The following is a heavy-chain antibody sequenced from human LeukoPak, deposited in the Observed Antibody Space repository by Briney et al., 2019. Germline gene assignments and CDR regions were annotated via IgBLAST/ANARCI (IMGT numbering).Heavy chain of an antibody. D-gene: IGHD6-6*01. CDR3: ARESSPSGYYFDY. J-gene: IGHJ4*02. Sequence: GGSLRLSCAASGFTFSSYSMNWVRQAPGKGLEWVSSISSSSSYIYYADSVKGRFTISRDNAKNSLYLQMNSLRAEDTAVYYCARESSPSGYYFDYWGQGTLVTVSS. CDR2: ISSSSSYI. V-gene: IGHV3-21*01. CDR1: GFTFSSYS.